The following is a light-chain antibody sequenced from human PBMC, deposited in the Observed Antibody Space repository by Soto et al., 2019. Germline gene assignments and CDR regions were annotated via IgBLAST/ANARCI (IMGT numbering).Light chain of an antibody. CDR2: SAS. CDR3: QQYGSSQFT. J-gene: IGKJ3*01. V-gene: IGKV3-20*01. Sequence: EIGLTQSPGTLSLSPGESATLSCRASQTVSRNFLAWYQKRPGQGPRLLISSASRRATGIPDRFSGSGTGTDFTLTISRLEPGDFAVYYCQQYGSSQFTFGPGTRVDLK. CDR1: QTVSRNF.